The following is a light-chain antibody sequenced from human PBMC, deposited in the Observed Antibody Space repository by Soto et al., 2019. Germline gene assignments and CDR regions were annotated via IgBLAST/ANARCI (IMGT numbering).Light chain of an antibody. Sequence: QSVLTQPASVSGSPGQSITISCTGTSNDIGGYNYVSWYQQHPGEAPKLIIYEVSNRPSGVSNRFSGSKSDNTASLTITGLQAEDETDYYCCSNAAGSTYVFGTGTKLTVL. CDR1: SNDIGGYNY. CDR2: EVS. CDR3: CSNAAGSTYV. V-gene: IGLV2-14*01. J-gene: IGLJ1*01.